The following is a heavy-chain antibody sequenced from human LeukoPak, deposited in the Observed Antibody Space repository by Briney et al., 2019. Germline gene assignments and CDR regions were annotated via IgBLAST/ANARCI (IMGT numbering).Heavy chain of an antibody. Sequence: SGGSLGLSCAASGFTFRNYVIHWVRQAPGKGLEWVAVTSSDLNVKLYADSVKGRFTISRDNAKNSLYLQMNSLRAEDTAVYYCVRDKLTGASRLDYWGQGTLLTVSS. CDR2: TSSDLNVK. V-gene: IGHV3-30-3*01. CDR1: GFTFRNYV. J-gene: IGHJ4*02. D-gene: IGHD7-27*01. CDR3: VRDKLTGASRLDY.